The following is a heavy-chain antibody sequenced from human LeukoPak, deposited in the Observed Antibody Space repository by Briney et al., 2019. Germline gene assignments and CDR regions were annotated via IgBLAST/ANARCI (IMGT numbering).Heavy chain of an antibody. CDR1: GFTFSSYG. D-gene: IGHD5-18*01. J-gene: IGHJ4*02. CDR3: AKKSTAQNYFDY. CDR2: IRYDGSNK. Sequence: PGGSLRLSCAASGFTFSSYGMHWVRQAPGKGLEWVAFIRYDGSNKYYADSVKGRFTISRDNSKNTLYLQMNSLRPEDTAVYYCAKKSTAQNYFDYWGQGTLVTVSS. V-gene: IGHV3-30*02.